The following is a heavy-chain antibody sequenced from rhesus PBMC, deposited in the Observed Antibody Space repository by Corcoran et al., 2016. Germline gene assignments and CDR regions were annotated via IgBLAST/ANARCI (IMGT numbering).Heavy chain of an antibody. CDR2: IRSGGST. CDR3: ARDVGSWSPYCDD. CDR1: GGSISSNY. D-gene: IGHD6-13*01. V-gene: IGHV4-160*01. Sequence: QVQLQQWGEGLVKPSETLSLTCAVYGGSISSNYWSWIRQPPGKGLEWIGLIRSGGSTNHNPSLKSPVTNSIDTSKNQFSLKLSSVTAADPAVYYCARDVGSWSPYCDDWGQGVLVTVSS. J-gene: IGHJ4*01.